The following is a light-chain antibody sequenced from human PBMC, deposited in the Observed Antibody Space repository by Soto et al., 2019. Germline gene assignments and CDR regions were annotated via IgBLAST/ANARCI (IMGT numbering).Light chain of an antibody. J-gene: IGKJ5*01. V-gene: IGKV3-15*01. Sequence: IVMTQSPATLSVSPGEKVSLSCRASQSVNSHVAWYQQKLGQAPRLLLYGASTRATGIPARFSGSGSGTEFTLTISSLQSEDFAVYYCQQYKNWPLFGQGTRLDIK. CDR1: QSVNSH. CDR2: GAS. CDR3: QQYKNWPL.